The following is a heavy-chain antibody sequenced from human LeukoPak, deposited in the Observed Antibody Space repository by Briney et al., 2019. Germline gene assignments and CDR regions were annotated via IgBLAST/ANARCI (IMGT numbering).Heavy chain of an antibody. J-gene: IGHJ3*02. CDR1: GGSLSRYY. V-gene: IGHV4-59*01. CDR3: ARDGSGSYYKPSNDAFDI. Sequence: SETLSLTCTVSGGSLSRYYWSWIRQPPGKGLEWIGYIYYSGSTNYNPSLKSRVTISVDTSKNQFSLKLSSVTAADTAVYYCARDGSGSYYKPSNDAFDIWGQGTMVTVSS. D-gene: IGHD3-10*01. CDR2: IYYSGST.